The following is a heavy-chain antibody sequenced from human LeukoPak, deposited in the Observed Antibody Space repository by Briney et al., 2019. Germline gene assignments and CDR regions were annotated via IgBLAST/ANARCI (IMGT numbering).Heavy chain of an antibody. CDR1: GGSFSGYY. D-gene: IGHD3-10*01. J-gene: IGHJ4*02. CDR2: INHSGST. CDR3: ARRREAYGSGSYSY. Sequence: SETLSLTCAVYGGSFSGYYWSWIRQPPGKGLEWIGEINHSGSTNYNPSLKSRVTISVDTSKNQFSLKLSSVTAADTAVYYCARRREAYGSGSYSYWGQGTLVTVPS. V-gene: IGHV4-34*01.